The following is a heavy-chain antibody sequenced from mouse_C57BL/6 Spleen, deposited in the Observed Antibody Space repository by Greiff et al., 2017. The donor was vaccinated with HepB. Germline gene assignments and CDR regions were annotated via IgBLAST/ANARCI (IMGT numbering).Heavy chain of an antibody. Sequence: EVKLVESGGGLVQSGRSLRLSCATSGFTFSDFYMEWVRQAPGKGLEWIAASRNKANDYTTEYSASVKGRFIVSRDTSQSILYLQMNALRAEDTAIYYCARDATTVEYFDVWGTGTTVTVSS. CDR2: SRNKANDYTT. CDR1: GFTFSDFY. D-gene: IGHD1-1*01. V-gene: IGHV7-1*01. J-gene: IGHJ1*03. CDR3: ARDATTVEYFDV.